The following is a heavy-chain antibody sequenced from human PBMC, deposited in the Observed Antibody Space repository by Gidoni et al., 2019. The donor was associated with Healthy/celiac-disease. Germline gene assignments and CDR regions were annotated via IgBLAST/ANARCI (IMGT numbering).Heavy chain of an antibody. V-gene: IGHV3-15*01. CDR3: TTDLTRPDYYGMDV. CDR1: GFTFSNAW. Sequence: EVQLVESGGRLVKPGASLSLFCAASGFTFSNAWMSWGRQAPGKGLEWVGRIRSKTDGGTTDDAAPVKGRCTISRDDSKNTLYLQMNSLKTEDTAVYYCTTDLTRPDYYGMDVWGQGTTVTVSS. J-gene: IGHJ6*02. D-gene: IGHD6-6*01. CDR2: IRSKTDGGTT.